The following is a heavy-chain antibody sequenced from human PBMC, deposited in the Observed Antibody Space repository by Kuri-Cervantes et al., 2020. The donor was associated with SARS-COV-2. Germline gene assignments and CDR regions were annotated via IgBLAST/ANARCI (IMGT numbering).Heavy chain of an antibody. V-gene: IGHV3-23*01. Sequence: LSLTCAASGFTFSCYSMNWVRQAPGKGLEWVSAISGSGGSTYYADSVKGRFTISRDNSKNTLYLQMNSLRAEDTAVYYCAKGDYCSSTSCYSYYYYYGMDVWGQGTTVTVSS. CDR3: AKGDYCSSTSCYSYYYYYGMDV. CDR2: ISGSGGST. D-gene: IGHD2-2*01. CDR1: GFTFSCYS. J-gene: IGHJ6*02.